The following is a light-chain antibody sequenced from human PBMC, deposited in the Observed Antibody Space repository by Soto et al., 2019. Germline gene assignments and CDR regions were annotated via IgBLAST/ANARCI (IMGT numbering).Light chain of an antibody. V-gene: IGKV3-15*01. CDR2: GAS. CDR1: QGVSSN. J-gene: IGKJ5*01. Sequence: EIVMTQSPATLSVSPGERATLSCRASQGVSSNLAWYQQKPGQAPRLLIYGASTRATGIPARFSGSGSGTEFTLTISSLQSEDFAVYCCQQYNNWPPPCGQGTRLEIK. CDR3: QQYNNWPPP.